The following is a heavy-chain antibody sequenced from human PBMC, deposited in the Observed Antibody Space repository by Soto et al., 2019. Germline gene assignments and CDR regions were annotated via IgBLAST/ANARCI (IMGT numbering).Heavy chain of an antibody. V-gene: IGHV4-30-4*01. D-gene: IGHD3-3*01. CDR3: AKDQIARGSYYDFWSGRSNWFDH. Sequence: SETLSLTCTVSGGSISTGDYYWSWFHQPPGEGLEWIGYIYYRGSTYYNPSLKSRVTISGDTSKNQFSLKLSSVTAADTTVYYCAKDQIARGSYYDFWSGRSNWFDHWGQGTLVTVSS. CDR1: GGSISTGDYY. CDR2: IYYRGST. J-gene: IGHJ5*02.